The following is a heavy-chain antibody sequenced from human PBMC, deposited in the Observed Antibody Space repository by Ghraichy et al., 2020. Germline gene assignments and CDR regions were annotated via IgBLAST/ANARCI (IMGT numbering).Heavy chain of an antibody. Sequence: GGSLRLSCAASGFTFSESPIYWVRQPPGRGLEWVALISSDGRTKYYADSVKGRFTISRDNGKDRLFLRMNRLRAEDTAVYYCARHGLAGATEYYYYGMDVWGQGTTVIVSS. CDR2: ISSDGRTK. CDR3: ARHGLAGATEYYYYGMDV. J-gene: IGHJ6*02. D-gene: IGHD2-15*01. V-gene: IGHV3-30*04. CDR1: GFTFSESP.